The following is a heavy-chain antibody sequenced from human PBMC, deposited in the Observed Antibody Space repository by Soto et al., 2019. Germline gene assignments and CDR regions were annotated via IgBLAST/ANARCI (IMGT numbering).Heavy chain of an antibody. J-gene: IGHJ4*02. CDR1: GFTFSNYC. D-gene: IGHD1-26*01. CDR3: ARDRGAATPFDY. CDR2: IDNDGSTT. V-gene: IGHV3-74*01. Sequence: EVQLVESGGGLVQPGGSLRLSCAASGFTFSNYCIHWVRQAPGKGLVWVSRIDNDGSTTRYADSVRGRFTISRDNDKNTLYLQMDSLRAEGAAVYYCARDRGAATPFDYWGQGTLVTVSS.